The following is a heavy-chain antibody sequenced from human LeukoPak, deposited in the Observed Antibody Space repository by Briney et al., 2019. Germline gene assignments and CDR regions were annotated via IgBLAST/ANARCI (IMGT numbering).Heavy chain of an antibody. CDR3: ARGKMRTLALAEYLQD. CDR1: GFNFNVYA. CDR2: TSYDGSKI. V-gene: IGHV3-30*04. Sequence: GGSLRLSCEASGFNFNVYAMHWVRQAPGKGLEWVAATSYDGSKIYYSDSVQGRFTISRDNSKNTLYLQMNSLTTDDAAVYYCARGKMRTLALAEYLQDWGQGTLVTVSS. J-gene: IGHJ1*01.